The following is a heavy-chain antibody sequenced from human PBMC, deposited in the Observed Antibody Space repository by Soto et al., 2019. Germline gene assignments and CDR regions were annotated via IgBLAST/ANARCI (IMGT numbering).Heavy chain of an antibody. D-gene: IGHD3-22*01. CDR1: GFAFNDFS. V-gene: IGHV3-23*01. CDR3: AKSGRKFGTSSYYYFDY. Sequence: EVQLLESGGGLVQPGGSLRLSCAASGFAFNDFSMSWVRQAPGKGLEWVSPITPNSGETHYPHSLAGRFIISRDNSKSTVSLQMNNLRAEDAAIYFCAKSGRKFGTSSYYYFDYWGQGPLVTVSS. J-gene: IGHJ4*02. CDR2: ITPNSGET.